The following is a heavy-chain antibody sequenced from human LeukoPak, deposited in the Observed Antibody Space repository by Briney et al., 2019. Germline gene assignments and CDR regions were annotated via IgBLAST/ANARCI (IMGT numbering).Heavy chain of an antibody. D-gene: IGHD2-15*01. Sequence: SETLSLTCTVSGGSISSSSYYWGWIRQPPGKGLEWIGSIYYSGSTYYNPSLKSRVTISVDTSKNQFSLKLSSVTAADTAVYYCAREGEYCSGGSCSWFDPWGQGTLVTVSS. CDR2: IYYSGST. J-gene: IGHJ5*02. CDR1: GGSISSSSYY. V-gene: IGHV4-39*07. CDR3: AREGEYCSGGSCSWFDP.